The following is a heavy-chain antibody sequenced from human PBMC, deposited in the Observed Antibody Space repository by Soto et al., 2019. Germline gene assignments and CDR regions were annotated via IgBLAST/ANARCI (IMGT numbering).Heavy chain of an antibody. D-gene: IGHD7-27*01. CDR2: IIPVFGTA. V-gene: IGHV1-69*13. CDR3: SAGYTDLAVSTTTGAY. J-gene: IGHJ4*02. CDR1: GDTFSNYA. Sequence: SVKVSCKASGDTFSNYAISWVRQAPGQGLEWMGGIIPVFGTANYPQKFRGRVTITADGSTRTAYMELSSLTSGDTAVYYCSAGYTDLAVSTTTGAYWGQGTLVTVSS.